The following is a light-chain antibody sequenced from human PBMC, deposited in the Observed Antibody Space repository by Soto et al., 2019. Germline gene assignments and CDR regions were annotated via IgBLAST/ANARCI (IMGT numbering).Light chain of an antibody. CDR1: NSNIGRYS. CDR2: SDD. J-gene: IGLJ3*02. CDR3: AAWDDNLNGPL. Sequence: QSALTQPPSLSGTPGQRVTISCSGSNSNIGRYSVNWYQHFPGTAPKILIYSDDERPSGLPDRFSGSKSGTSASLAISGLQSEDEAEYYCAAWDDNLNGPLFGGGTKLTV. V-gene: IGLV1-44*01.